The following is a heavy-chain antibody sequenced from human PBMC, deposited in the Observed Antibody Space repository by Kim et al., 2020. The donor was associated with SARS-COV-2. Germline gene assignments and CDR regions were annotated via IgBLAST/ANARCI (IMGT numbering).Heavy chain of an antibody. J-gene: IGHJ4*02. V-gene: IGHV4-39*07. CDR2: IYYSGST. CDR3: ARGVRVRGAGPLGY. Sequence: SETLSLTCTVSGGSISSSSYYWGWIRQPPGKGLEWIGSIYYSGSTYYNPSLKSRVTISVDTSKNQFSLKLSSVTAADTAVYYCARGVRVRGAGPLGYWGQGTLVTVSS. D-gene: IGHD3-10*01. CDR1: GGSISSSSYY.